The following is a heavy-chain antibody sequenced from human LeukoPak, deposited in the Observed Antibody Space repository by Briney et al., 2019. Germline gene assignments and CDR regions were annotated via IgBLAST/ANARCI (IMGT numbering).Heavy chain of an antibody. J-gene: IGHJ4*02. CDR1: GFTFDDYA. V-gene: IGHV3-43D*03. CDR3: AKDFRRMTTVTSGAYFHY. CDR2: VTWDGSGA. Sequence: PGGSLRLSCAASGFTFDDYAMHWVRHAPGKGLEWVAFVTWDGSGAYYADSVKGRFTISRDNSKNSLYLQMNSLRAEDTALYYCAKDFRRMTTVTSGAYFHYWGQGTLVTVSS. D-gene: IGHD4-17*01.